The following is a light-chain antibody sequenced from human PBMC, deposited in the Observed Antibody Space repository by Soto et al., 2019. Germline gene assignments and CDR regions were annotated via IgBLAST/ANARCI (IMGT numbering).Light chain of an antibody. CDR2: KAA. Sequence: DIPMTQSPSTLSASVGDRVSITCRASQSVGNWVAWYQHQPGKAPNLLSYKAARVESGVPSRFSGSAPGTEFTLTISSLQPDEFAACCCQQYHSFPYTFGRGPKLEIK. CDR3: QQYHSFPYT. J-gene: IGKJ2*01. CDR1: QSVGNW. V-gene: IGKV1-5*03.